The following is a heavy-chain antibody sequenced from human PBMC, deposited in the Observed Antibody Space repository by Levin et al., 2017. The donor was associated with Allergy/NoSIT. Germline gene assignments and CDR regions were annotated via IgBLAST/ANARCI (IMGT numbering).Heavy chain of an antibody. CDR3: AKEILRYYFDY. CDR1: GFTFSSYG. Sequence: PGGSLRLSCAASGFTFSSYGMHWVRQAPGKGLEWVAVISYDGSNKYYADSVKGRFTISRDNSKNTLYLQMNSLRAEDTAVYYCAKEILRYYFDYWGQGTLVTVSS. J-gene: IGHJ4*02. D-gene: IGHD4-17*01. V-gene: IGHV3-30*18. CDR2: ISYDGSNK.